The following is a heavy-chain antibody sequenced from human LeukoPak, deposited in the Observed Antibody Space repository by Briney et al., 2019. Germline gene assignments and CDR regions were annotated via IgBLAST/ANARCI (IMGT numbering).Heavy chain of an antibody. CDR1: GFTFDDYG. Sequence: GGSLRLSCAASGFTFDDYGMSWVRQAPGKGLEWVSGINWNGGSTGYADSVKGRFTISRDNAKNSLYLQMNSLRAEDTALYYCARDRRRITIFGVVIIPTYFDYWGQGTLVTVSS. J-gene: IGHJ4*02. CDR2: INWNGGST. D-gene: IGHD3-3*01. CDR3: ARDRRRITIFGVVIIPTYFDY. V-gene: IGHV3-20*04.